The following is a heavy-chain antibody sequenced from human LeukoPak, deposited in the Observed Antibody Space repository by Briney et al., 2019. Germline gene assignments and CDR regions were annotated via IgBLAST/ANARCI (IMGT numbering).Heavy chain of an antibody. Sequence: ASVKVSCKASGYTFTGYYMHWVRQAPGQGLEWMGWINPNSGGTNYAQKFQGRVTMTRDTSISTAYMELSRLRSDDTAVYYCARDYGSQHPIDYWGQGILVTVSS. CDR2: INPNSGGT. J-gene: IGHJ4*02. D-gene: IGHD1-1*01. V-gene: IGHV1-2*02. CDR1: GYTFTGYY. CDR3: ARDYGSQHPIDY.